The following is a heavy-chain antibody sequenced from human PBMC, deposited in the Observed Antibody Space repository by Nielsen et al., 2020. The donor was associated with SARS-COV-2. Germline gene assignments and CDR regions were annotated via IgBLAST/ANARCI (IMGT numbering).Heavy chain of an antibody. J-gene: IGHJ6*02. Sequence: SETLSLTCTVSGGSISSDGYYWSWIRQSPGKGLEWIGYIYYSGSTYYNPSLESRVTISVDTSTNQFSLRLNSVTAADTAQYYCARDRQGYNYYYGMDVWGQGTTVTVS. D-gene: IGHD5-24*01. CDR2: IYYSGST. CDR3: ARDRQGYNYYYGMDV. CDR1: GGSISSDGYY. V-gene: IGHV4-30-4*01.